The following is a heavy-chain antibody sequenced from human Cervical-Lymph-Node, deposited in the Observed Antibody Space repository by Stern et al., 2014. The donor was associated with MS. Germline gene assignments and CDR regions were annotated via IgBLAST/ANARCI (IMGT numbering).Heavy chain of an antibody. CDR1: GFAFKNAW. V-gene: IGHV3-15*07. CDR3: TTSYCSGSTCYIGSFDF. Sequence: EVQLVESGGGSVRPGGSLRLSCAASGFAFKNAWMNWVRQTPGKGLEWVGRIKNKNEGGAANHDAPGTTDSAAAVKGRFIISRDDSRNMVYLQMNSLKTEDTAVYYCTTSYCSGSTCYIGSFDFWGPGALVTVSS. CDR2: IKNKNEGGAANHDAPGTT. J-gene: IGHJ5*01. D-gene: IGHD2-15*01.